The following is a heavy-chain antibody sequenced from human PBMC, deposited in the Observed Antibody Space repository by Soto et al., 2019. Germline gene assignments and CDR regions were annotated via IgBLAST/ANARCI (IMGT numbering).Heavy chain of an antibody. Sequence: ESLRISCKGAGYSFTSYWISWVRQIPGKGLEWMGRIDPSDSYTNYSPSFQGHVTISADKSISTAYLQWSSLKASDTAMYYCARLYCSSTSCYHFDYWGQGTLVTVSS. CDR1: GYSFTSYW. J-gene: IGHJ4*02. CDR3: ARLYCSSTSCYHFDY. V-gene: IGHV5-10-1*01. CDR2: IDPSDSYT. D-gene: IGHD2-2*01.